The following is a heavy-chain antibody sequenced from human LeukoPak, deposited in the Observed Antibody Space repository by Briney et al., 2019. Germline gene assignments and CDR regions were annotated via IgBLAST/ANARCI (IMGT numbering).Heavy chain of an antibody. Sequence: PGGSLRLSCAASGFTVRSNYMSWVRQAPGKGLEWVSVIYSGGSIYYADSVKGRFTISRDNSENTLYLQMNSLRAEDTAVYYCAKTASYCGGDCYGGLDYWGQGTLVTVSS. V-gene: IGHV3-66*01. D-gene: IGHD2-21*01. J-gene: IGHJ4*02. CDR2: IYSGGSI. CDR3: AKTASYCGGDCYGGLDY. CDR1: GFTVRSNY.